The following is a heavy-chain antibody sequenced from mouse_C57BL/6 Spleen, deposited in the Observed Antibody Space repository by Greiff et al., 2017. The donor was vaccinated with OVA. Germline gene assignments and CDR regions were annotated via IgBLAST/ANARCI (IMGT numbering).Heavy chain of an antibody. CDR2: IDPSDSET. CDR1: GYTFTSYW. D-gene: IGHD1-1*01. J-gene: IGHJ2*01. CDR3: ARGVYGSSLYYFDD. V-gene: IGHV1-52*01. Sequence: VQLQQPGAELVRPGSSVKLSCKASGYTFTSYWMHWVKQRPIQGLEWIGNIDPSDSETHYNQKFKDKATLTVDTSSGTAYMQLSSLTSEDSAVDYFARGVYGSSLYYFDDWGQGTTLTVSS.